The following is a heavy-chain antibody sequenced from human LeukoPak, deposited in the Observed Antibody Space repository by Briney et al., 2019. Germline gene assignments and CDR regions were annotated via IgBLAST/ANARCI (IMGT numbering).Heavy chain of an antibody. CDR3: ARGGYCSGGSCYALVAFDY. CDR1: GYTFTSYG. V-gene: IGHV1-18*01. Sequence: GASVKVSCKASGYTFTSYGISWVRQAPGQGLEWMGWISAYNGNTNYAQKLQGRVTMTTDTSTSTAYMELRSLRSDDTAVYYCARGGYCSGGSCYALVAFDYWGQGTLVTVSS. D-gene: IGHD2-15*01. J-gene: IGHJ4*02. CDR2: ISAYNGNT.